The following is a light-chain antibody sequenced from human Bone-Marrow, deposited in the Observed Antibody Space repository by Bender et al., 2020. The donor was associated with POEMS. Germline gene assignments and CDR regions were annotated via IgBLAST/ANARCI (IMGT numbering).Light chain of an antibody. CDR3: SSFTPTKSWV. CDR2: DVS. CDR1: TSDVGNFES. Sequence: QSALTQPASVSGSPGQSLTISCTGPTSDVGNFESVSWYQHRPGRAPQVIIYDVSNRPLGVSPRFSGSKSGNTASLTISGLLTDDEAVYFCSSFTPTKSWVFGGGTKLTV. J-gene: IGLJ3*02. V-gene: IGLV2-14*03.